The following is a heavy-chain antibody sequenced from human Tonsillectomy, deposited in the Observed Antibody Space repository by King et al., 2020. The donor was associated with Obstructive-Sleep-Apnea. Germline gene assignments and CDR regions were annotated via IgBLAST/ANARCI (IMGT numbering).Heavy chain of an antibody. Sequence: VQLVESGGGVVQPGRSLRLSCAASGFTFSSYGMHWVRQAPGKGLEWVAVIWYDGSNKYYADSVKGRFTISRDNSKNTLYLQMNSLRAEDTAVYYCAKDLGTIAAAGIDYWGQGTLVTVSS. CDR1: GFTFSSYG. CDR3: AKDLGTIAAAGIDY. CDR2: IWYDGSNK. D-gene: IGHD6-13*01. J-gene: IGHJ4*02. V-gene: IGHV3-33*06.